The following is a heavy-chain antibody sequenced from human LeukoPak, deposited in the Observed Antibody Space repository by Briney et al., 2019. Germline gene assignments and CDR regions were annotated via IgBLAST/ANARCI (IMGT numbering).Heavy chain of an antibody. CDR2: ISYDGSNK. J-gene: IGHJ4*02. Sequence: GRSLRLSCAASGFTFSSYAMHWVRQAPGKGLEWVAVISYDGSNKYYADSVKGRFTISRDNSKNTLYLQMNSLRAEDTAVYYCAKGSTLDIVVVPAAKAHFDYWGQGTLVTVSS. D-gene: IGHD2-2*01. CDR3: AKGSTLDIVVVPAAKAHFDY. V-gene: IGHV3-30-3*01. CDR1: GFTFSSYA.